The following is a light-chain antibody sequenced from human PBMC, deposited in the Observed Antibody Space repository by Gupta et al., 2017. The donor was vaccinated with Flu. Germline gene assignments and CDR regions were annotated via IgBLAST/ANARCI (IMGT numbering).Light chain of an antibody. Sequence: SALTQPASVSGSPGQSITISCTGTSSDVGSDNYVSWYQQHPGKAPKLMIHEVSNRRSGVSHRFSGSKSGTTASLTIPGLQAEEEADYYCSSEESNRSLLVFGGGTKVTVL. CDR3: SSEESNRSLLV. J-gene: IGLJ2*01. CDR2: EVS. CDR1: SSDVGSDNY. V-gene: IGLV2-14*01.